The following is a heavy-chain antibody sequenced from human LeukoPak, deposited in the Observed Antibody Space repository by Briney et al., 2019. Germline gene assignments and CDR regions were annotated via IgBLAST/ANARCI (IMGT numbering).Heavy chain of an antibody. CDR3: ARDPYSSGWYKDAFDI. CDR2: ISGSSSYI. D-gene: IGHD6-19*01. CDR1: GFTFSSYS. J-gene: IGHJ3*02. Sequence: GSLRLSCAASGFTFSSYSMNWVRQAPGKGLEWVSSISGSSSYINYADSVKGRFTISRDNAQNSLFLQLNSLRAEDTAVYYCARDPYSSGWYKDAFDIWGQGIMVTVSS. V-gene: IGHV3-21*01.